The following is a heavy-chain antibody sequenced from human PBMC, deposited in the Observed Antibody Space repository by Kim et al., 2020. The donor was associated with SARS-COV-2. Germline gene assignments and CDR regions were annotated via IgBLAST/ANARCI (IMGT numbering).Heavy chain of an antibody. J-gene: IGHJ4*02. CDR3: ARVDSSSWYAPFDY. CDR2: IYYSGST. CDR1: GGSVSSGSYY. Sequence: SETLSLTCTVSGGSVSSGSYYWSWIRQPPGKGLEWIGYIYYSGSTNYNPSLKSRVTISVDTSKNQFSLKLSSVTAADTAVYYCARVDSSSWYAPFDYWGQGTLVTVSS. V-gene: IGHV4-61*01. D-gene: IGHD6-13*01.